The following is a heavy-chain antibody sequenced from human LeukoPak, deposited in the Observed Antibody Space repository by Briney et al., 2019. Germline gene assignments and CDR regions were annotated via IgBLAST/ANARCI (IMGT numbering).Heavy chain of an antibody. CDR3: ARVNVASSGFDY. J-gene: IGHJ4*02. CDR2: TRNKANSYTT. V-gene: IGHV3-72*01. Sequence: PGGSLRLSCAASGFSFSDHYIDWVRQAPGKGLEWVGRTRNKANSYTTEYAASVKGRLTISRDDSKNSLYLQMNSLKTEDTAVYYCARVNVASSGFDYWGQGTLVTVSS. CDR1: GFSFSDHY. D-gene: IGHD3-10*01.